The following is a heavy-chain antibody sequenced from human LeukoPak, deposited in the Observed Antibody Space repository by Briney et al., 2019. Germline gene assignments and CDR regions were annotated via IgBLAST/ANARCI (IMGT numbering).Heavy chain of an antibody. CDR1: GFTFDDYA. J-gene: IGHJ6*03. D-gene: IGHD3-10*01. CDR2: ISGDGGST. Sequence: GGSLRLSCAASGFTFDDYAMHWVRQAPGKGLEWVSLISGDGGSTYYADSVKGRFTISRDNSKNSLYLQMNSLRTEDTALYYCAKDGLGGSGSYDYYYYYMDVWGEGTTVTVSS. V-gene: IGHV3-43*02. CDR3: AKDGLGGSGSYDYYYYYMDV.